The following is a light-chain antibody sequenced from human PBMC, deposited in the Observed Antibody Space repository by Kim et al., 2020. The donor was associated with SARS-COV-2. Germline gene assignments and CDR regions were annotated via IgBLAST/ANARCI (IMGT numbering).Light chain of an antibody. CDR1: QSVTNNY. CDR3: QQYGTSPLT. Sequence: EIVLTQSPDTLSLSPGERATLSCRASQSVTNNYLAWYQHKRGQAPRLLISGASSRATGIPDRFSGSGSGTDFTLTISRLEPEDFAVYFCQQYGTSPLTFGPGTKVDIK. V-gene: IGKV3-20*01. CDR2: GAS. J-gene: IGKJ3*01.